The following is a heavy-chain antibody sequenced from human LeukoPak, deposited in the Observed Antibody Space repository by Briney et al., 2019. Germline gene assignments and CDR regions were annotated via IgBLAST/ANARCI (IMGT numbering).Heavy chain of an antibody. CDR2: IYHSGST. CDR1: GYSISSGYY. J-gene: IGHJ5*02. Sequence: SETLSLTCTVSGYSISSGYYWGWIRQPPGKGLEWIGSIYHSGSTYYNPSLKSRVTISVDTSKNQFSLKLSSVTAADTAVYYCARKGGAYYYGSGTEGWFDPWGQGTLVTVAS. D-gene: IGHD3-10*01. V-gene: IGHV4-38-2*02. CDR3: ARKGGAYYYGSGTEGWFDP.